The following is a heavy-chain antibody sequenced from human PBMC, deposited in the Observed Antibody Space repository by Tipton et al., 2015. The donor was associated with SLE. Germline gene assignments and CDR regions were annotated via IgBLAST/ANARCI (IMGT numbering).Heavy chain of an antibody. CDR2: IYYSGST. CDR1: GGSISSGGYY. CDR3: ASEAYDFWSGPSAYFQH. D-gene: IGHD3-3*01. Sequence: TLSLTCTVSGGSISSGGYYWSWIRQHPGKGLEWIGYIYYSGSTYYNPSLKSRVTISVDTSKNQFSLKLSSVTAADTAVYYCASEAYDFWSGPSAYFQHWGQGTLVTVSS. V-gene: IGHV4-31*03. J-gene: IGHJ1*01.